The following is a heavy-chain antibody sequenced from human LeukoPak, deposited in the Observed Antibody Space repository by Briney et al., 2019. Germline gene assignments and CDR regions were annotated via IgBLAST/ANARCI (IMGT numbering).Heavy chain of an antibody. D-gene: IGHD6-19*01. CDR1: GFTFRSYT. J-gene: IGHJ4*02. V-gene: IGHV3-21*06. CDR3: ARDYSSGWFGKGAY. CDR2: IDGDGTLK. Sequence: GGSLRLPCSGSGFTFRSYTMTWVRQAPGKGLEWVSSIDGDGTLKYYADSLKGRFTISRDNANNSVYLQMNSLTADDSGLYFCARDYSSGWFGKGAYWGQGTRVLVSS.